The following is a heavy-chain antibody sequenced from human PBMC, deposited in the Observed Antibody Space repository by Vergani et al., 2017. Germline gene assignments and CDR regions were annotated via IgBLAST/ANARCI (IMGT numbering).Heavy chain of an antibody. CDR1: GGSFSGYY. Sequence: QVQLQQWGAGLLKPSETLSLTCAVYGGSFSGYYWRWIRQPPGKGLEWIGEINHSGSTNYNPSLMSRVTISVDTYKNQFSLKLSSVTAADPAVYYCARVSRLLWVGAQSFDPWGQGTLVTVSS. D-gene: IGHD3-10*01. CDR2: INHSGST. J-gene: IGHJ5*02. V-gene: IGHV4-34*01. CDR3: ARVSRLLWVGAQSFDP.